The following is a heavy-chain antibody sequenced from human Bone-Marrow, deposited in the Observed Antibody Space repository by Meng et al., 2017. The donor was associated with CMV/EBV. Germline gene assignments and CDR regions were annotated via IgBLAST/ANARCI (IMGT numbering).Heavy chain of an antibody. V-gene: IGHV4-34*01. Sequence: TCAVYGDSFSGYYWPWIRQPPGEGLEWIGGSNHSGRTSYSPSLKSRVTMSVDTSKNHFSLKLTSVTAADTAVYFCAKLVAAEGWFDPWGQGTLVTVSS. CDR3: AKLVAAEGWFDP. CDR1: GDSFSGYY. J-gene: IGHJ5*02. CDR2: SNHSGRT. D-gene: IGHD2-2*01.